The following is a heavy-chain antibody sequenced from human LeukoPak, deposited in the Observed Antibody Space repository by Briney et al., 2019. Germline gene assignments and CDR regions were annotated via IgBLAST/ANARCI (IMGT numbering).Heavy chain of an antibody. V-gene: IGHV4-30-4*08. CDR2: IYYSGST. CDR3: ARETYYYGSGPSRSHRNDAFDI. CDR1: GGSISSGDYY. J-gene: IGHJ3*02. Sequence: PSQTLSLTCTVSGGSISSGDYYWSWIRQPPGKGLEWIGYIYYSGSTYYNPSFKSRVTISVDTSKNQFSLKLSSVTAADTAVYYCARETYYYGSGPSRSHRNDAFDIWGQGTMVTVSS. D-gene: IGHD3-10*01.